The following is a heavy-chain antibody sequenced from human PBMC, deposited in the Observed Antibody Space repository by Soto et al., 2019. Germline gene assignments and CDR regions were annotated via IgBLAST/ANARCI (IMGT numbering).Heavy chain of an antibody. Sequence: KTSETLSLTCTVSGGSISSNYWTWIRQPPGKGLEWIGYVYNSGSTNYNPSLKSRVTTSEDTSKSQFSLKVNSMTAADTAVYYCARYRREAVAGYTLDNWGQGILVTVSS. CDR2: VYNSGST. J-gene: IGHJ4*02. CDR3: ARYRREAVAGYTLDN. D-gene: IGHD6-13*01. V-gene: IGHV4-59*01. CDR1: GGSISSNY.